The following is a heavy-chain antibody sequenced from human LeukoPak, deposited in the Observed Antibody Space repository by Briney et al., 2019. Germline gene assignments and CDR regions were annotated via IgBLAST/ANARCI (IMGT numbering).Heavy chain of an antibody. V-gene: IGHV4-39*07. J-gene: IGHJ4*02. CDR2: IYYSGST. CDR1: GGSISGSSYY. Sequence: SETLSLTCTVSGGSISGSSYYWGWIRQPPGKGLEWIGSIYYSGSTYYNPSLKSRVTISVDTSKNQFSLKLSSVTAADTAVYYCARVRRGYSYGYVDYWGQGTLVTVSS. D-gene: IGHD5-18*01. CDR3: ARVRRGYSYGYVDY.